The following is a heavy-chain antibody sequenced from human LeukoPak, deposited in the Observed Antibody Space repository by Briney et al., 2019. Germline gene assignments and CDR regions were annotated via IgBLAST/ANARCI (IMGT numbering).Heavy chain of an antibody. V-gene: IGHV3-7*03. CDR3: AGITMVRGVRKGLGVPDY. D-gene: IGHD3-10*01. Sequence: GGSLRLSCAASGFTFSTYWMGWVRQAPGKGLEWVAKIKPDGSEKDHVDSVKGRFTISRDNAKNSLYLQLNSLRSEDTAVYYCAGITMVRGVRKGLGVPDYWGQGTLVTVSS. J-gene: IGHJ4*02. CDR2: IKPDGSEK. CDR1: GFTFSTYW.